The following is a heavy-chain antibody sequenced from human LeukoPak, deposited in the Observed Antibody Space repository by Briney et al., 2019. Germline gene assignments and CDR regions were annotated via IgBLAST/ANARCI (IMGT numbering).Heavy chain of an antibody. D-gene: IGHD3-10*01. CDR2: IIPIFGTA. CDR1: GYTFTSYY. V-gene: IGHV1-69*13. Sequence: SVKVSCKASGYTFTSYYMHWVRQAPGQGLEWMGGIIPIFGTANYAQKFQGRVTITADESTSTAYMELSSLRSEDTAVYYCARDQPNTMVRGVIAYWGQGTLVTVSS. J-gene: IGHJ4*02. CDR3: ARDQPNTMVRGVIAY.